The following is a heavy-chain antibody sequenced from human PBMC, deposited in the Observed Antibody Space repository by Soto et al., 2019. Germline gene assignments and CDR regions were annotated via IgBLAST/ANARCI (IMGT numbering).Heavy chain of an antibody. CDR2: IIPIFGTA. Sequence: QVQLVQSGAEVKKPGSSVKVSCKASGGTFSSYAISWVRQAPGQGLEWMGGIIPIFGTANYAQKFQGRVTITADKSTSNAYMELSSLRSEDTAVYYCAREHCSGGSCYPGGYYYYGMDVWGKGTTVTVSS. CDR3: AREHCSGGSCYPGGYYYYGMDV. V-gene: IGHV1-69*06. CDR1: GGTFSSYA. J-gene: IGHJ6*04. D-gene: IGHD2-15*01.